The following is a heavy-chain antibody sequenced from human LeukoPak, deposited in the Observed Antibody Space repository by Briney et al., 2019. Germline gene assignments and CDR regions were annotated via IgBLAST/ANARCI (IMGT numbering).Heavy chain of an antibody. CDR2: INPHNGNI. Sequence: ASVNVSFKASGYTFSSYGITWVRQAPGQGLEWMGGINPHNGNINYAQKFQDRVTMTTDTPTGTAYMEVRSLRSDDTAVYYCARDWGSTKVITDCWGQGALVTVSS. CDR1: GYTFSSYG. V-gene: IGHV1-18*01. D-gene: IGHD3-16*01. CDR3: ARDWGSTKVITDC. J-gene: IGHJ4*02.